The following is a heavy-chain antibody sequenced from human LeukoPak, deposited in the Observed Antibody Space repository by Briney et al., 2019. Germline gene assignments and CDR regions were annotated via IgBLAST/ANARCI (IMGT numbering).Heavy chain of an antibody. CDR1: GGSFSGYY. CDR2: INHSGST. J-gene: IGHJ4*02. D-gene: IGHD2-15*01. V-gene: IGHV4-34*01. Sequence: SETLSLTCAVYGGSFSGYYWSWIRQPPGKGLEWIGEINHSGSTSYNPSLKSRVTISVDTSKNQFSLKLSSVTAADTAVYYCARGVVVVAATHHDYWGQGTLVTVSS. CDR3: ARGVVVVAATHHDY.